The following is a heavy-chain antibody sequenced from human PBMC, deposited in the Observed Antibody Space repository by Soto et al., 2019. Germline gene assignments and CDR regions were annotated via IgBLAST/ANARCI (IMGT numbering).Heavy chain of an antibody. CDR2: IVPAFGTP. Sequence: QVQLVQSGAEVKKPGSSVKVSCRASGGTFSNYAISWVRQAPGQGLEWMGGIVPAFGTPNYAQNLQGRITITADDSTTTVYMDLSSLRSEDTAVYYCARGATIFGVAAYSYYEMDVWGQGTTVTVSS. CDR3: ARGATIFGVAAYSYYEMDV. D-gene: IGHD3-3*01. J-gene: IGHJ6*02. CDR1: GGTFSNYA. V-gene: IGHV1-69*01.